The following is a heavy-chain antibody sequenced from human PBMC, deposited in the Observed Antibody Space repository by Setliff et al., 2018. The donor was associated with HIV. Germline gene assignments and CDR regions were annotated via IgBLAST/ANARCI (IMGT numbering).Heavy chain of an antibody. CDR1: GFTFGDYV. Sequence: GGSLRLSCITSGFTFGDYVMSWFRQAPGKGLEWVVFIRSKAHGGTTEYAASVEVRFIISRDDSKSIAYLQMNSLKTEDTAGYYCTRSNWGSTPDFDYWGQGTMVTVSS. J-gene: IGHJ4*02. D-gene: IGHD7-27*01. CDR3: TRSNWGSTPDFDY. V-gene: IGHV3-49*03. CDR2: IRSKAHGGTT.